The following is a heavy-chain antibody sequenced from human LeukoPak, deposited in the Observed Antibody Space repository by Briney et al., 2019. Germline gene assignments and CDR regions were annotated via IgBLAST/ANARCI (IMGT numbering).Heavy chain of an antibody. J-gene: IGHJ4*02. D-gene: IGHD6-6*01. V-gene: IGHV3-30*02. CDR1: GFTFSSYS. Sequence: GGSLRLSCAASGFTFSSYSMNWVRQAPGKGLEWVAFIRYGGSNKYYADSVKGRFTISRDNSKNTLYLQMNSLRAEDTAAYYCAKLYSSSSFDYWGQGTLVTVSS. CDR2: IRYGGSNK. CDR3: AKLYSSSSFDY.